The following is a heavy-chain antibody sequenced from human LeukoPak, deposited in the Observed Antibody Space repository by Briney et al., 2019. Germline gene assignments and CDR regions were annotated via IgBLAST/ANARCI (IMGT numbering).Heavy chain of an antibody. J-gene: IGHJ4*02. CDR2: ISSKSTSI. CDR1: GFMFSSYS. Sequence: GGSLRLSCAASGFMFSSYSMKWVRPAPGRGLEWISYISSKSTSIYYADSVKGRVAVSRDNAESSLYLHMSSMRAEDTAVYYCATGMWRYCSRTSCPIDYWGQGTLVTVSS. V-gene: IGHV3-48*01. D-gene: IGHD2-2*01. CDR3: ATGMWRYCSRTSCPIDY.